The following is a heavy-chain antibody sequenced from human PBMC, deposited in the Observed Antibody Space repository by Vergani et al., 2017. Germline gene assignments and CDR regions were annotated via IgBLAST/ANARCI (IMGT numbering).Heavy chain of an antibody. CDR3: ARSSGWYVYDMDF. CDR2: ISYDGSNK. J-gene: IGHJ6*03. Sequence: QVQLVESGGGVVQPGRSLRLSCAASGFTFSSYGMHWVRQAPGKGLEWVAVISYDGSNKYYADSVKVRFTISRDNSKNTLDLQMNSLRAEDTAVYYCARSSGWYVYDMDFWGKGTTVTVSS. CDR1: GFTFSSYG. V-gene: IGHV3-30*03. D-gene: IGHD6-19*01.